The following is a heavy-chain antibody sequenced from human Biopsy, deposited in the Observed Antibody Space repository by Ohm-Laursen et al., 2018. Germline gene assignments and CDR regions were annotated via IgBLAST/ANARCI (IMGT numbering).Heavy chain of an antibody. CDR3: AATSTLYYYYYAMDV. Sequence: SVKVSCKASGFTFSSSAVQWVRQAHGQRLEWIGWIVVGSGHTNYAQKFQERVTITRDMSTSTAYMELTSLRSEDTAVYYCAATSTLYYYYYAMDVWDQGTTITVSS. CDR2: IVVGSGHT. V-gene: IGHV1-58*01. CDR1: GFTFSSSA. J-gene: IGHJ6*02.